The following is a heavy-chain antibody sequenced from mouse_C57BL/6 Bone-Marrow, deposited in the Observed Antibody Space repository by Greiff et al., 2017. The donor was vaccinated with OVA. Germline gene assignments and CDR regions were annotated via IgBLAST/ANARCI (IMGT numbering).Heavy chain of an antibody. V-gene: IGHV1-55*01. Sequence: QVQLQQPGAELVKPGASVKMSCKASGYTFTSYWITWVKQRPGQGLEWIGDIYPGSGSTNYNEKFKSKATLTVDTSSSTAYLQLSRLTSEAAAVYYCARWGYDGSSEGYFDVWGTGTTVTVSS. D-gene: IGHD1-1*01. J-gene: IGHJ1*03. CDR3: ARWGYDGSSEGYFDV. CDR1: GYTFTSYW. CDR2: IYPGSGST.